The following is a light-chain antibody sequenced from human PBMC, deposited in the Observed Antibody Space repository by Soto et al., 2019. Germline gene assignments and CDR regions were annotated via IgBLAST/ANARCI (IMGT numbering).Light chain of an antibody. Sequence: QSVLTQPASVSGSPGQSITISCTGTSSDVGGYNYVSWYQQHPGKAPKVMIYDASNRPSGVSNRFSGSKSGNTASLTISGLQAEDEADYYCSSYTSSSTPYVFGTGTKLTV. CDR3: SSYTSSSTPYV. CDR1: SSDVGGYNY. J-gene: IGLJ1*01. CDR2: DAS. V-gene: IGLV2-14*01.